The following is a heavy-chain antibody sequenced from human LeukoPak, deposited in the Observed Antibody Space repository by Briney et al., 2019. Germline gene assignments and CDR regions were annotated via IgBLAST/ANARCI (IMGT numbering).Heavy chain of an antibody. V-gene: IGHV3-74*01. CDR1: GFTFSSYW. J-gene: IGHJ4*02. CDR2: INSDGSSI. CDR3: ARVKRVVGRAGDY. Sequence: AGSLRLSCAASGFTFSSYWMHWVRQPPGPGLGWVWRINSDGSSISYADSVKGRFPISRDIDKNTLYLQMNTMRAADTAVSVCARVKRVVGRAGDYWGQGTLVTVSS. D-gene: IGHD2-15*01.